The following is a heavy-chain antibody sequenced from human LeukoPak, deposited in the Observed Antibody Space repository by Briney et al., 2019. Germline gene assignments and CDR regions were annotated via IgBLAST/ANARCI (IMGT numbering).Heavy chain of an antibody. Sequence: GASVKVSCKVSGYTLTELSMHWVRQAPGKGLEWMGGFDPEDGETIYAQKFQGRVTMTEDTSTDTAYMELSSLRSEDTAVYYCATDLTVSTSLHPWGQGTLVTVSS. CDR1: GYTLTELS. V-gene: IGHV1-24*01. CDR2: FDPEDGET. D-gene: IGHD2-2*01. CDR3: ATDLTVSTSLHP. J-gene: IGHJ5*02.